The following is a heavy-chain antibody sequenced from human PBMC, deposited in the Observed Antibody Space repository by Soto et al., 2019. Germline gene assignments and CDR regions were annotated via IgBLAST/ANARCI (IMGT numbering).Heavy chain of an antibody. CDR3: ASGLWFGGY. CDR2: IYYSGST. J-gene: IGHJ4*02. V-gene: IGHV4-59*08. D-gene: IGHD3-10*01. CDR1: GGSISSYY. Sequence: PSETLSLTCTVSGGSISSYYWSWIRQPPGKGLEWIGYIYYSGSTNYNPSLKSRVTISVDTSKNQFSLKLSSVAAADTAVYYCASGLWFGGYWGQGTLVTVSS.